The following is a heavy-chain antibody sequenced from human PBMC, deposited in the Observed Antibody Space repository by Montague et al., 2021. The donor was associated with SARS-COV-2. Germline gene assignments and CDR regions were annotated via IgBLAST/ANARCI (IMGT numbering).Heavy chain of an antibody. D-gene: IGHD6-13*01. CDR1: GDSVVIHRAA. V-gene: IGHV6-1*01. J-gene: IGHJ4*02. CDR3: AIDPRYSLSWSFDY. Sequence: CAISGDSVVIHRAASNWLRQAPPPGLKWLAGIYYRTKWYYDYAVSSKSRMTMSPDTSKNQFSLQLSSVTPEHRAVYYCAIDPRYSLSWSFDYWGQGTLVTVSS. CDR2: IYYRTKWYY.